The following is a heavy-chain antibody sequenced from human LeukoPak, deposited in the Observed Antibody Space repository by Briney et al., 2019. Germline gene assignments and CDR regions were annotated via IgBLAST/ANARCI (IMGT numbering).Heavy chain of an antibody. CDR2: ISTSSRST. CDR3: ARSAVRGVACDY. J-gene: IGHJ4*02. V-gene: IGHV3-48*01. CDR1: GFTFSGFS. D-gene: IGHD3-10*01. Sequence: GGSLRLSCTASGFTFSGFSMHWVRQAXGXXLEWLSYISTSSRSTYYADSVKSRFTISRDNAKNTLFLDMHSLRPGDSAVYYCARSAVRGVACDYWGQGTLLTVSS.